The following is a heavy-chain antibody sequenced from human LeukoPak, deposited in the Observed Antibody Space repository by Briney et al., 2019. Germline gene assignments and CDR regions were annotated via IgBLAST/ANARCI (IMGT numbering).Heavy chain of an antibody. CDR1: GYTLTELS. J-gene: IGHJ3*02. CDR3: ATPAHDSSGYYLIGAFDI. CDR2: FDPEDGET. V-gene: IGHV1-24*01. D-gene: IGHD3-22*01. Sequence: ASVKVSCKVSGYTLTELSMHWARQAPGKGLEWMGGFDPEDGETIYAQNFQGRVTMTEDTSTDTAYMKLSSLRSEDTAVYYCATPAHDSSGYYLIGAFDIWGQGTMVTVSS.